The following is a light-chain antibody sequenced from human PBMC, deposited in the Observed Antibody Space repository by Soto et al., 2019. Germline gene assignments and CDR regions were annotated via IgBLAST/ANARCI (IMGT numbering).Light chain of an antibody. J-gene: IGKJ4*01. CDR3: QKYNSAPLT. Sequence: DIQRTQSPSAMSASVGDTVTITCRARQGINNYLAWYQQRPGEVPKLLIHTASILQSGVPSRVSGSGFWTDFTLTIRSLQPEDVSTYFCQKYNSAPLTFCGGTKVHIK. CDR2: TAS. CDR1: QGINNY. V-gene: IGKV1-27*01.